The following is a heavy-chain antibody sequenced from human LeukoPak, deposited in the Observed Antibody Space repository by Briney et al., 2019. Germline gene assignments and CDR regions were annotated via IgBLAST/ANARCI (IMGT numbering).Heavy chain of an antibody. D-gene: IGHD6-6*01. CDR2: MNPNSGNT. V-gene: IGHV1-8*03. J-gene: IGHJ6*03. CDR3: ARVIYTTSSSKKRRYYYYYYMDV. CDR1: GYTFTSYD. Sequence: GASVKVSCKASGYTFTSYDINWVRQATGQGLEWMGWMNPNSGNTGYAQKFQGRVTITRNTSISTAYMELSSLRSEDTAVYYCARVIYTTSSSKKRRYYYYYYMDVWGKGTTVTVSS.